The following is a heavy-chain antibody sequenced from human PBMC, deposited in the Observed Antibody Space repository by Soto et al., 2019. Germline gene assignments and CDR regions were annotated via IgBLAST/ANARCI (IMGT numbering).Heavy chain of an antibody. CDR2: INPDTGGT. V-gene: IGHV1-2*04. D-gene: IGHD6-13*01. CDR1: GYTFTAYY. J-gene: IGHJ4*02. Sequence: QVQLVQSVAEVKKSGASVKVSCKASGYTFTAYYIHWVRQAPGQGLEWMGWINPDTGGTDYTQKFQGWVTMTRDTSITTAYMELSSLKSDDTAVYFCARAVARDGSSWYRGGYDSWGQGTLVTVSS. CDR3: ARAVARDGSSWYRGGYDS.